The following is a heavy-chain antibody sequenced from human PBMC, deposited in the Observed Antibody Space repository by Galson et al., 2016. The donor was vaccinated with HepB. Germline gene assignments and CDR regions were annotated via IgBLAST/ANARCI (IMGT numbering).Heavy chain of an antibody. J-gene: IGHJ6*03. CDR1: GGSISSDYY. CDR2: IYSSEGT. D-gene: IGHD6-19*01. CDR3: ATGIVVAGKYYYYYMDV. Sequence: TLSLTCLVSGGSISSDYYWGWIRQPPGRGLEWIGSIYSSEGTYYNPSLKSRFTISVDTSKNQFSLRLNSVTAADTGVYYCATGIVVAGKYYYYYMDVWGKGTTVTVSS. V-gene: IGHV4-39*01.